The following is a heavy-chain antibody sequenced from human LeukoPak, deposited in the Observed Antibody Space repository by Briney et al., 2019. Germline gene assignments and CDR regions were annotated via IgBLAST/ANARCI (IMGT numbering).Heavy chain of an antibody. CDR1: GFTFSSYA. CDR3: ARHETGTLIDY. V-gene: IGHV3-23*01. J-gene: IGHJ4*02. Sequence: GGSLRLSCAASGFTFSSYAMSWVRQAPGKGLEWVSAISGSGGSTYYADSVKGRFTISRDNSKNTLYPQMNSLRAEDTAVYYCARHETGTLIDYWGQGTLVTVSS. D-gene: IGHD1-1*01. CDR2: ISGSGGST.